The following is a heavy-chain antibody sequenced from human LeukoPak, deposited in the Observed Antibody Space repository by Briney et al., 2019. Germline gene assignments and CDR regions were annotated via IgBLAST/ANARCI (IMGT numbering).Heavy chain of an antibody. D-gene: IGHD3-22*01. J-gene: IGHJ4*02. V-gene: IGHV3-33*01. CDR2: IWYDGSNK. CDR3: ARDRRVYYYDSSGYYYLDY. Sequence: GRSLRLSCAASGFTFSSYGMHWVRQAPGKGLEWVAVIWYDGSNKYYADSVKGRFTISRDNSKNTLYLQMNSLRAEDTAVYHCARDRRVYYYDSSGYYYLDYWGQGTLVTVSS. CDR1: GFTFSSYG.